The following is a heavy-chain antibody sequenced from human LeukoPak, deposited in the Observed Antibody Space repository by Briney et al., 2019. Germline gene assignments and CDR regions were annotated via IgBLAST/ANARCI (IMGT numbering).Heavy chain of an antibody. CDR1: GFTFSSYA. Sequence: PGGSLRLSCSASGFTFSSYAMHWVRQAPGKGLEYVSAISSNGGSTYYADSVKGRSTISRDNSRNTLYLQMNSLRAEDTAVYYCASETMVRGVIRVWGQGTLVTVSS. V-gene: IGHV3-64*04. D-gene: IGHD3-10*01. CDR2: ISSNGGST. J-gene: IGHJ4*02. CDR3: ASETMVRGVIRV.